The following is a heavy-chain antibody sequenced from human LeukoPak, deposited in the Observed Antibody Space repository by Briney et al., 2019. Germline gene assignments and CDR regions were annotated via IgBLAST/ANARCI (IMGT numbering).Heavy chain of an antibody. D-gene: IGHD4-17*01. J-gene: IGHJ4*02. V-gene: IGHV4-34*01. CDR3: ARGEDGTGDYRPTYFDS. Sequence: SETLSLTCAVYGGSFSDYYWNWIRQPPGKGLEWIGEINHGGGTKYNPSLKSRATISVDTSKKQFSLNLSSVTAADTAVYYCARGEDGTGDYRPTYFDSWGQGTLVTVSS. CDR1: GGSFSDYY. CDR2: INHGGGT.